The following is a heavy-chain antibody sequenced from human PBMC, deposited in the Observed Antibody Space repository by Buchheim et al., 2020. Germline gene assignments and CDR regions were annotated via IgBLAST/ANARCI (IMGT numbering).Heavy chain of an antibody. D-gene: IGHD6-19*01. Sequence: QVQLQESGPGLVKPSETLSLTCTVSGGSISSYYWSWIRQPPGKGLEWIGYIYYSGGTNYNPSLKSRVTISVDTSKNQFSLKLSSVTAADTAVYYYARAVAGNYFDYWGQGTL. J-gene: IGHJ4*02. CDR1: GGSISSYY. CDR2: IYYSGGT. V-gene: IGHV4-59*01. CDR3: ARAVAGNYFDY.